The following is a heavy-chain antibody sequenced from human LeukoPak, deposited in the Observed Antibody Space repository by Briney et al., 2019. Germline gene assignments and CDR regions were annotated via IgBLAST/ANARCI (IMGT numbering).Heavy chain of an antibody. Sequence: GGSLRLSCAASGFTFSSYAMSWVRQAPGKGLEWVSAISGSGGSTYYADSVKGRFTISRDNSKNTLYLQMNSLRAEDTAVYYCASFSWSIGGTQFDPWGQGTLVTVSS. J-gene: IGHJ5*02. D-gene: IGHD1-1*01. CDR2: ISGSGGST. CDR3: ASFSWSIGGTQFDP. CDR1: GFTFSSYA. V-gene: IGHV3-23*01.